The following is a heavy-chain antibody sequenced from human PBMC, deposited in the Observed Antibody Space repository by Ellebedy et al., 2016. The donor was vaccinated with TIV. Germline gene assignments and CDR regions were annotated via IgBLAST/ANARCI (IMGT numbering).Heavy chain of an antibody. CDR1: GFTFSNYA. CDR2: ITSRSTT. V-gene: IGHV3-48*01. J-gene: IGHJ4*02. D-gene: IGHD1-1*01. Sequence: GGSLRLSXAASGFTFSNYAVNWVRQAPGKGLEWVSQITSRSTTYYAESVMGRFTISRDNAEDSLYLQMTSLRAEDTAVYYCARGFYWKSSSFDFWGQGTLVTVSS. CDR3: ARGFYWKSSSFDF.